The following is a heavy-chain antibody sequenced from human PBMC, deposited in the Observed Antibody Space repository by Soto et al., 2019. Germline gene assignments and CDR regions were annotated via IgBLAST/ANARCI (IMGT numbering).Heavy chain of an antibody. Sequence: PSQTLSLTCVISGDSVSSSSVAWNWVRQSPSRGLEWLGRTYYRSRWYSDFAVSVRGRIVINADTSKNQFSLQLNSVTPEDTAVYFXARSEDDSDYYYYGLDVWGQGTTVTVSS. J-gene: IGHJ6*02. CDR2: TYYRSRWYS. CDR1: GDSVSSSSVA. D-gene: IGHD3-3*01. V-gene: IGHV6-1*01. CDR3: ARSEDDSDYYYYGLDV.